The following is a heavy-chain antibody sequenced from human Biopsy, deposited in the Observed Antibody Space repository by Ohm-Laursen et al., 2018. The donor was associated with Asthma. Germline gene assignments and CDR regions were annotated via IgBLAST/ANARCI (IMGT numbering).Heavy chain of an antibody. Sequence: SVKVPCKISGYSLTDLSMHWVRQAPGQGLEWMGGHDHEEGGTVNARRSQGRVTMTEDTSTDTAYMELSSLSSDDTAVYYCASDFPKDYVRYNFQFWGQGTLVTVSS. D-gene: IGHD4-17*01. CDR3: ASDFPKDYVRYNFQF. CDR1: GYSLTDLS. J-gene: IGHJ4*02. V-gene: IGHV1-24*01. CDR2: HDHEEGGT.